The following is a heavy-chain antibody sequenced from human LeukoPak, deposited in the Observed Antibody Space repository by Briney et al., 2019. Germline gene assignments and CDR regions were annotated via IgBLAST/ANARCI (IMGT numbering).Heavy chain of an antibody. D-gene: IGHD3-22*01. CDR2: IYYSGST. V-gene: IGHV4-39*01. Sequence: PETLSLTCAVSGGSISSTSYYWAWIRQPPEKGLEWIGTIYYSGSTYHNPSLKSRVTLSVDTSRNQFSLRLSSVDAADTAVYYCAKAGVRYFDSSGLYAFDFWGQGTTVTVSS. CDR3: AKAGVRYFDSSGLYAFDF. J-gene: IGHJ3*01. CDR1: GGSISSTSYY.